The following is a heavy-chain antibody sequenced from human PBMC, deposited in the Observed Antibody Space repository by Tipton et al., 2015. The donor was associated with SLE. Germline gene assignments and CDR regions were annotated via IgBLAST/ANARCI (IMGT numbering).Heavy chain of an antibody. CDR2: IKSKTDGGTT. Sequence: SLRLSCAASGFTFSNAWMSWVRQAPGKGLEWVGRIKSKTDGGTTDYAAPVKGRFTISRDDSKNTLYLQMNSLKTEDTAVYYRTAKGNYYDSSGYYYHLRYYYYGMDVWGQGTTVTVSS. CDR3: TAKGNYYDSSGYYYHLRYYYYGMDV. CDR1: GFTFSNAW. J-gene: IGHJ6*02. V-gene: IGHV3-15*01. D-gene: IGHD3-22*01.